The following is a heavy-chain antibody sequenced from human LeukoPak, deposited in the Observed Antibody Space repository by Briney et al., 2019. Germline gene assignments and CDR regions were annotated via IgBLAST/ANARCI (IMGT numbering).Heavy chain of an antibody. CDR2: IYHSGST. Sequence: PSETLSLTCAVSGGSISSSNWWSWVRQPPGKGLEWIGEIYHSGSTNYNPSLKSRVTISVDKSKNQFSLKLSSVTAADTAVYYCARDIGSSSWYAQSWFDPWGQGTLVTVSS. V-gene: IGHV4-4*02. J-gene: IGHJ5*02. CDR1: GGSISSSNW. CDR3: ARDIGSSSWYAQSWFDP. D-gene: IGHD6-13*01.